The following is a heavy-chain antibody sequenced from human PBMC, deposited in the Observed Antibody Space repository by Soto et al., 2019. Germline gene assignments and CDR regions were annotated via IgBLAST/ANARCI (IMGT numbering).Heavy chain of an antibody. CDR2: ISAGGANT. D-gene: IGHD2-15*01. V-gene: IGHV3-23*01. Sequence: EVQLLESGGGLVQPGGSLRLSCAASGFTFINYAMGWVRQAPGKGLEWVSTISAGGANTYYADSVKGRFTISRDNSKNNVYVQMNRLRAEDTAIYYSAKGAHRPQDCSGGACYVGAFDIWGQGTMVTVSS. CDR1: GFTFINYA. CDR3: AKGAHRPQDCSGGACYVGAFDI. J-gene: IGHJ3*02.